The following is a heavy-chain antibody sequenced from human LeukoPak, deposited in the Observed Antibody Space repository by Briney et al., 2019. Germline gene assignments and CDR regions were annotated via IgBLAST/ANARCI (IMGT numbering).Heavy chain of an antibody. J-gene: IGHJ4*02. Sequence: GASVKVSCKASGYTFTGYYMHWVRQAPGQGLEWMGGIIPIFGTANYAQKFQGRVTITADESTSTAYMELSSLRSEDTAVYYCARRVLRRGYSGYEGLDYWGQGTLVTVSS. V-gene: IGHV1-69*13. CDR2: IIPIFGTA. CDR3: ARRVLRRGYSGYEGLDY. D-gene: IGHD5-12*01. CDR1: GYTFTGYY.